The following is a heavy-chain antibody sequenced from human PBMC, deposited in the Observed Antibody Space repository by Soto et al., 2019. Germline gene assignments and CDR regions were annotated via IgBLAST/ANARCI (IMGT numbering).Heavy chain of an antibody. CDR3: VRRHVSATGIDWFDP. Sequence: ASVKVSCKASGYTFTSYGIHWVRQAPGQRLEWMGWINAANGDTKYSPKFQGRVTITRDTSASTAYMELSSLRSEDTAVYYCVRRHVSATGIDWFDPWGQGTPVTVSS. J-gene: IGHJ5*02. CDR1: GYTFTSYG. CDR2: INAANGDT. V-gene: IGHV1-3*01. D-gene: IGHD6-13*01.